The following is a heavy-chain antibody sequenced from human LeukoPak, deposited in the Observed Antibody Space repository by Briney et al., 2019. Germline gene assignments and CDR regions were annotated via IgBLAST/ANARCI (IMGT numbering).Heavy chain of an antibody. CDR1: GGSISSSSYY. Sequence: SETLSLTCTVSGGSISSSSYYWGWVRQPPGKGLEWIGSIYYSGSTYYNPSLKSRVTISVDTSKNQFSLKLSSVTAADTALYYCAKHYMGSSYNHGLDCWGQGTLVTVSS. J-gene: IGHJ4*02. V-gene: IGHV4-39*01. CDR2: IYYSGST. D-gene: IGHD3-10*01. CDR3: AKHYMGSSYNHGLDC.